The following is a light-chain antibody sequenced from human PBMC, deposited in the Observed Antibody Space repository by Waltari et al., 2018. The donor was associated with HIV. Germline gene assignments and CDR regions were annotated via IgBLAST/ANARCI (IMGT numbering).Light chain of an antibody. CDR1: QSVSSW. V-gene: IGKV1-5*03. J-gene: IGKJ5*01. CDR3: QQTYRLPQT. CDR2: KAS. Sequence: DIQMTQSPSTLSASVGDRVTITCRASQSVSSWLAWYQQKPGKAPKLLIFKASNLENGVPSRFSGSRSGTHFTLTVTSLQPEDFATYFCQQTYRLPQTFGQGTRVDIK.